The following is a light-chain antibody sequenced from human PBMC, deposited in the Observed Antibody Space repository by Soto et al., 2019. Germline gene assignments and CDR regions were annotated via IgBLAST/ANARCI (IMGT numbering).Light chain of an antibody. V-gene: IGKV3-20*01. CDR2: GAS. J-gene: IGKJ1*01. CDR3: QQYNSPPRT. Sequence: EIVLTQSPGSLSLSPGERATLSCRASQSVSSYLAWYRQKPGQAPRLLIYGASSRASGIPDRFSGSGSGTDFTLTISRLEPEDFAVYYCQQYNSPPRTFGQGTKVEIK. CDR1: QSVSSY.